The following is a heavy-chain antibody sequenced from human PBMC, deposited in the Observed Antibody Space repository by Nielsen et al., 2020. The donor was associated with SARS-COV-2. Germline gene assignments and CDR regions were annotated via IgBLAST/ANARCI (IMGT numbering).Heavy chain of an antibody. V-gene: IGHV3-30*18. CDR3: AKDQWAVTMVRVAPFDY. Sequence: GGSLRLSCAASGLTFSSYGMHWVRQVPGKGLEWVAVMSYDGSNKYYADSVKGRLTISMYNSKNTLYLQMNSLRAEDTAVYYCAKDQWAVTMVRVAPFDYWGQGTLVTVSS. CDR2: MSYDGSNK. J-gene: IGHJ4*02. D-gene: IGHD3-10*01. CDR1: GLTFSSYG.